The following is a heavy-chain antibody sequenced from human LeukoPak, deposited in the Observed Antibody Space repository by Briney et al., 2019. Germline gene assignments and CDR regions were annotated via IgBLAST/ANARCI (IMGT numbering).Heavy chain of an antibody. CDR3: ARHGRGYFDY. CDR2: IYYSGST. CDR1: GGSISSYY. J-gene: IGHJ4*02. Sequence: PSETLSLTCTVSGGSISSYYGSWIRQPPGKGLEWIGYIYYSGSTNYNPSLKSRVTISVDTSKNQFSLKLSSVTAADAAVYYCARHGRGYFDYWGQRTLVTVSS. D-gene: IGHD3-10*01. V-gene: IGHV4-59*08.